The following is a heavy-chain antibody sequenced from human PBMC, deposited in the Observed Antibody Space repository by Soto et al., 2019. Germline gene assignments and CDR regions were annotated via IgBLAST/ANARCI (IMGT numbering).Heavy chain of an antibody. D-gene: IGHD4-4*01. CDR1: GYTFTSYG. J-gene: IGHJ4*02. V-gene: IGHV1-18*01. CDR3: AIIGSGDYSDFDY. CDR2: IRPNDGHT. Sequence: ASVKVSCKGLGYTFTSYGISWVRQAPGQGLEWMGWIRPNDGHTNYAQKFQDRVTMTRDTSTTTVYMDLRSLGSDDTAVYYCAIIGSGDYSDFDYWGQGTLVTVSS.